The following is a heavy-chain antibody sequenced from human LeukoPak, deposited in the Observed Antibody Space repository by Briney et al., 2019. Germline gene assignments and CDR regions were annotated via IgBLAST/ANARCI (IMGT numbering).Heavy chain of an antibody. Sequence: PSETLSLTCTVSGGSIRTYYWSWIRQPPGKGLEWIGYIHDSGSPNYEPSRKSRVTISVDTSKNQFSLKLSSVTAADTAVYYCARLFYSSGYYYFDNWGQGTLVTVSS. D-gene: IGHD3-22*01. J-gene: IGHJ4*02. CDR3: ARLFYSSGYYYFDN. CDR1: GGSIRTYY. CDR2: IHDSGSP. V-gene: IGHV4-59*01.